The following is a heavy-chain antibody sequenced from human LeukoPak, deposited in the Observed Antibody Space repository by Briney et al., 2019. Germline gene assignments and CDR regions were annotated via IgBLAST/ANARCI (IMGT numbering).Heavy chain of an antibody. J-gene: IGHJ4*02. D-gene: IGHD3-22*01. V-gene: IGHV1-8*01. Sequence: ASVKVSCKASGYTFTSYDINWVRQATGQGLEWMGWMNPNSGNTGYAQKFQGRVTMTRDTSISTAYMELSRLRSDDTAVYYCATSPTYYYDSSGPRPGDKYYFDYWGQGTLVTVSS. CDR1: GYTFTSYD. CDR2: MNPNSGNT. CDR3: ATSPTYYYDSSGPRPGDKYYFDY.